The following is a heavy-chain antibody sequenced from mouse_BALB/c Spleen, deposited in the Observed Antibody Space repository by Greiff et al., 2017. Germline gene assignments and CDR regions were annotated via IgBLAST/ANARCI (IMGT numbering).Heavy chain of an antibody. CDR2: ILPGSGST. CDR3: ARYGDYDGWFAY. J-gene: IGHJ3*01. D-gene: IGHD2-4*01. CDR1: GYTFSSYW. V-gene: IGHV1-9*01. Sequence: QVQLKESGAELMKPGASVKISCKATGYTFSSYWIEWVKQRPGHGLEWIGEILPGSGSTNYNEKFKGKATFTADTSSNTAYMQLSSLTSEDSAVYYCARYGDYDGWFAYWGQGTLVTVSA.